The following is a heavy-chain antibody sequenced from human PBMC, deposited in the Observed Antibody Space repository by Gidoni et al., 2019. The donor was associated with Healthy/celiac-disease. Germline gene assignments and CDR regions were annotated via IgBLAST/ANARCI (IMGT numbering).Heavy chain of an antibody. V-gene: IGHV3-23*01. D-gene: IGHD2-2*01. Sequence: EVQLLESGGGLVQPGGSLSLSCAASGFTFSSYAMRWVRQAPGKGLEWVAAISGSGGSKYYADSVKGRFTISRDNSKNTLYLQMNSLRAEDTAVYYCAKYMITSHIVVVPAANPPSYWGQGTLVTVSS. CDR3: AKYMITSHIVVVPAANPPSY. J-gene: IGHJ4*02. CDR2: ISGSGGSK. CDR1: GFTFSSYA.